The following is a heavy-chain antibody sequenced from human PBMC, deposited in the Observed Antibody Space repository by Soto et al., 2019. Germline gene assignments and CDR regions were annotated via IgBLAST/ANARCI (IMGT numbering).Heavy chain of an antibody. Sequence: GSLRLSCAASGFTSSGYWMTWVRQAPGEGLEWVANINQDGSEKYYVDSVKGRFTISRDNAKDSLYLQMNSLRAEDTAIYYCARDYSNTRGRFDSWGQGTLVTVSS. J-gene: IGHJ5*01. CDR3: ARDYSNTRGRFDS. CDR1: GFTSSGYW. CDR2: INQDGSEK. D-gene: IGHD4-4*01. V-gene: IGHV3-7*01.